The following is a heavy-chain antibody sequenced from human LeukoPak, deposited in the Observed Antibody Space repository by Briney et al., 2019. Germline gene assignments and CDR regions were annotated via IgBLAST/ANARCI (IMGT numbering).Heavy chain of an antibody. CDR1: GFTFSSYS. D-gene: IGHD1-26*01. CDR2: ISSSSSYI. CDR3: AGREAYSGSYRWENY. V-gene: IGHV3-21*01. J-gene: IGHJ4*02. Sequence: GGSLRLSCAASGFTFSSYSMNWVRQAPGKGLEWVSSISSSSSYIYYADSMKGRFTISRDNAKKSMYLQMNSLRAEDTAVYYCAGREAYSGSYRWENYWGQGTLVTVSS.